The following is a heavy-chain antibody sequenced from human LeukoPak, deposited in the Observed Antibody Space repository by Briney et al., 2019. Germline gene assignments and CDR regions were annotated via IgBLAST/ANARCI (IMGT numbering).Heavy chain of an antibody. J-gene: IGHJ2*01. D-gene: IGHD1-14*01. CDR3: ARISDHNWYFDL. CDR2: MNPSSGYT. CDR1: GYPFTTYD. V-gene: IGHV1-8*01. Sequence: ASVRVSCKASGYPFTTYDINWVRKATGQGLEWMGWMNPSSGYTGYSQKFQGRLTMTRNTSITTAYMELSSLRSEDTAVYYCARISDHNWYFDLWGRGTLVTVSS.